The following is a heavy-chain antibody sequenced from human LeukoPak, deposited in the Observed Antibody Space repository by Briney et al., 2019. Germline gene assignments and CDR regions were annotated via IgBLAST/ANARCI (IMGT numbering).Heavy chain of an antibody. J-gene: IGHJ4*02. CDR2: IDGSSSNM. Sequence: GGSLRLSCAASGFFFSDYYMSWMRKAPGKGLEWVSYIDGSSSNMYYADSVKGRFTISRDNAKNSLYLQMNSLRGEDTAVYYCVRAYTRGYSDDFDYWGQGTLVTVSS. CDR1: GFFFSDYY. D-gene: IGHD3-22*01. V-gene: IGHV3-11*01. CDR3: VRAYTRGYSDDFDY.